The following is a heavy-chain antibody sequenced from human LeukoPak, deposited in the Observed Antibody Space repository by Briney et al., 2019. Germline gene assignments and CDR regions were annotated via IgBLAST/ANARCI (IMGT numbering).Heavy chain of an antibody. D-gene: IGHD3-22*01. J-gene: IGHJ4*02. Sequence: SETLSLTCTVSGGSISSYYWSWIRQPPGKGLEWIGYIYYSGSTNYHPSLKSRVTISVDTSKNQFSLKLSSVTAADTAVYYCASLSTTMIVANWGQGTLVTVSS. CDR2: IYYSGST. CDR1: GGSISSYY. CDR3: ASLSTTMIVAN. V-gene: IGHV4-59*01.